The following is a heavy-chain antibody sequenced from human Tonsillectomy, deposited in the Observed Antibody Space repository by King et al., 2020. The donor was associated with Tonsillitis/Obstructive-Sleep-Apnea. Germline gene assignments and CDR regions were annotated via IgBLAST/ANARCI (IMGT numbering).Heavy chain of an antibody. CDR2: IYPGDSDT. D-gene: IGHD2-2*01. J-gene: IGHJ4*02. CDR3: ARRGDIVVVPAEYNFDY. V-gene: IGHV5-51*01. Sequence: QLVQSGAEVKKPGESLKISCKGSGYSFTSYWIGWVRQMSGKGLEWMGIIYPGDSDTRYSPSFQGQVTISADKSISTAYLQWSSLKASDTAMYYCARRGDIVVVPAEYNFDYWGQGTLVTVSS. CDR1: GYSFTSYW.